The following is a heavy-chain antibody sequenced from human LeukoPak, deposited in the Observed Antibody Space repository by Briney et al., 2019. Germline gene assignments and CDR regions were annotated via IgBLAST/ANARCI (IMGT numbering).Heavy chain of an antibody. CDR3: ARGISEAGTDY. CDR2: ITSGGSGT. J-gene: IGHJ4*02. CDR1: GFTFSGYW. Sequence: PGGSLRLSCAASGFTFSGYWMNWVRQVPGKVPMWVSHITSGGSGTGYADSVRGRFTISRDNAKNTLYLQMNSLRAEDTAVYYCARGISEAGTDYWGQGTLVSVSS. D-gene: IGHD6-13*01. V-gene: IGHV3-74*01.